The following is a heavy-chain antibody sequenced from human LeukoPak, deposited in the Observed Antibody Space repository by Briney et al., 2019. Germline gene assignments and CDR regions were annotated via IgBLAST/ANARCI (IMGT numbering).Heavy chain of an antibody. CDR1: GGSFSGYY. J-gene: IGHJ6*02. Sequence: KPSETLSLTCAVYGGSFSGYYWSWIRQPPGKGLEWIGEINHSGSTNYNPSLKSRVTISVDTSKNQFSLKLSSVTAADTAVYYCARRPPRGGMDVWGQGTTVTVSS. V-gene: IGHV4-34*01. CDR3: ARRPPRGGMDV. CDR2: INHSGST.